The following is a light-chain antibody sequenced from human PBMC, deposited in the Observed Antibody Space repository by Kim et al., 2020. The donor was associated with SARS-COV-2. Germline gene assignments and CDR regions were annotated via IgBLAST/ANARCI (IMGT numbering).Light chain of an antibody. V-gene: IGLV3-21*04. CDR2: YGT. CDR3: QVWDSTNDHVV. CDR1: NIRSTS. J-gene: IGLJ2*01. Sequence: SYELTQPPSVSVAPGKTATITCGGNNIRSTSVHWYQQKPGQVPVLVIYYGTDRPSGIPERFSGSNSGNTATLTISGVDAGDEADYFCQVWDSTNDHVVFGGGTQLTVL.